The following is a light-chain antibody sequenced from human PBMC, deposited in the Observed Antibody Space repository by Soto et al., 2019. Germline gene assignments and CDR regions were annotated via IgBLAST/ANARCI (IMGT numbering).Light chain of an antibody. V-gene: IGKV3-20*01. CDR1: QSVSNNY. J-gene: IGKJ1*01. CDR3: QQYGSSGT. Sequence: EIELTQSPGTLSLSPGERATLSCRASQSVSNNYLAWYQQKPGQAPRLLIYGASNRATAIPDRFSGSGSGTDFTLTISRLEPEDFAVYYCQQYGSSGTFGQGTKVEIK. CDR2: GAS.